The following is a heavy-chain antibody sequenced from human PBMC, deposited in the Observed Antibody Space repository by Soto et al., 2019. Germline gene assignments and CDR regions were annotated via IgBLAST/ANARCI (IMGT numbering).Heavy chain of an antibody. CDR1: GGTFSSYA. J-gene: IGHJ4*02. V-gene: IGHV1-69*13. CDR3: ARFGQVMTTVTPY. CDR2: IIPIFGTA. Sequence: GASVKVSCKASGGTFSSYAISWVRQAPGQGLEWMGGIIPIFGTANYAQKFQCRVTITADESTSTAYMELSSLRSEDTAVYYCARFGQVMTTVTPYWGQGTLVTVSS. D-gene: IGHD4-4*01.